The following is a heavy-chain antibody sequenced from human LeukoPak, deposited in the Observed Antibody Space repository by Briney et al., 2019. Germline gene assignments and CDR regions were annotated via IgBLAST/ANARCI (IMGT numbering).Heavy chain of an antibody. CDR3: ATIVDTAMVTDY. CDR2: MSYDASYE. Sequence: GSLRLSCAASGFTFSDSAMTWVRQAPGKGLEWVAVMSYDASYENYADSVKGRFTISRDNSKNTLYLQMNSLRAEDTAVYYCATIVDTAMVTDYWGQGTLVTVSS. J-gene: IGHJ4*02. CDR1: GFTFSDSA. D-gene: IGHD5-18*01. V-gene: IGHV3-30*03.